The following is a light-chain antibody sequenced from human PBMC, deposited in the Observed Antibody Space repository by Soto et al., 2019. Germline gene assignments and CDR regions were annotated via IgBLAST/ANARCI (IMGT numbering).Light chain of an antibody. CDR3: QHYGGSFI. CDR2: DAS. J-gene: IGKJ3*01. CDR1: QSVGTN. Sequence: EIVMTQSPATMSLSPGDRAALSCRASQSVGTNLAWYQQKPGQAPTLLIYDASTRATRLPDRFSGSGSGTEFNLTITSLQSEDFAIYYCQHYGGSFIFGPGTKVDFK. V-gene: IGKV3-15*01.